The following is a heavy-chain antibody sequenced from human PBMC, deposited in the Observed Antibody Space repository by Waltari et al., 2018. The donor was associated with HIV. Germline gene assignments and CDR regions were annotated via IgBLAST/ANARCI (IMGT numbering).Heavy chain of an antibody. J-gene: IGHJ5*02. V-gene: IGHV1-69*12. Sequence: QVQLVQSGAEVKKPGSSVKVSCKASGGTFSSYAISWVRQAPGQGLEWMGGIIPILGKANYAQKFQGRGTITADESTSTAYMERSSLRSEDTAVYYCARRGQDPGGWFDPWGQGTLVTVSS. D-gene: IGHD1-26*01. CDR1: GGTFSSYA. CDR2: IIPILGKA. CDR3: ARRGQDPGGWFDP.